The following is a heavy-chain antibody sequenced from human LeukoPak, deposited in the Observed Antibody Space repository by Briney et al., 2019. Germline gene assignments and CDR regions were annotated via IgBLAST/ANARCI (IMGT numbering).Heavy chain of an antibody. Sequence: GGSLRLSCAASEFTFSSYWMTWVRQAPGKGPEWVANINQDGSEKYYVDSVEGRFTISRDNAKNSLYLQMNSLRAEDTAVYYCVRAREAYYNEFPDYWGQGALVTVSS. CDR3: VRAREAYYNEFPDY. J-gene: IGHJ4*02. CDR1: EFTFSSYW. D-gene: IGHD3-10*01. CDR2: INQDGSEK. V-gene: IGHV3-7*01.